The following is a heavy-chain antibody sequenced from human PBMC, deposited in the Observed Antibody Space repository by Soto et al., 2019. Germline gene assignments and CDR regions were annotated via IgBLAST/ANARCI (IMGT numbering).Heavy chain of an antibody. CDR2: IIPTFGTP. CDR3: ASERSAQYFDF. D-gene: IGHD1-26*01. V-gene: IGHV1-69*06. Sequence: QVQLVQSGTVVQRRGSSVKVSCQASGGTFSSDGMAWVRQAPGQGLEWMGGIIPTFGTPTYAPKFQGRVTITADKSTNTAYMELSSLRSEDTAVYYCASERSAQYFDFWGQGTLITVSS. CDR1: GGTFSSDG. J-gene: IGHJ4*02.